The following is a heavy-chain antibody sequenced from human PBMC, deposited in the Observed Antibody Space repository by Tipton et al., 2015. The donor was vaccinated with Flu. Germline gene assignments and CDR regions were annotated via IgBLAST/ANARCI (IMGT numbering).Heavy chain of an antibody. CDR1: GFTFSSYA. J-gene: IGHJ4*02. V-gene: IGHV3-23*01. D-gene: IGHD5-24*01. CDR2: ISGSGGNT. Sequence: SLRLSCAASGFTFSSYAMSWVRQAPGKGLEWVSAISGSGGNTYYADSVKGRFTISRDNSKNTLYLQMNSLRAEDTAVYYCAKKGVEMATIISYWGQGTLVTVSS. CDR3: AKKGVEMATIISY.